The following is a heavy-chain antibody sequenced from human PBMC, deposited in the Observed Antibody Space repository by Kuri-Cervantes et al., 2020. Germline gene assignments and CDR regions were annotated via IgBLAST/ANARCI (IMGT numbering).Heavy chain of an antibody. Sequence: ASVKVSCKASGYTFTSYTLHWVRQAPGQRLEWMGWINAGNVNTKYSQKFQGRVTITRDTSASTAYMELRSLRSDDTAVYYCARGRMVRGVISLIDYWGQGTLVTVSS. V-gene: IGHV1-3*01. CDR1: GYTFTSYT. J-gene: IGHJ4*02. CDR3: ARGRMVRGVISLIDY. D-gene: IGHD3-10*01. CDR2: INAGNVNT.